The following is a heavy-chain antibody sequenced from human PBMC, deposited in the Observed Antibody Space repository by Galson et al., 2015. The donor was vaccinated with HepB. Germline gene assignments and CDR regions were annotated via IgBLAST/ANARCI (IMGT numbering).Heavy chain of an antibody. V-gene: IGHV3-23*01. D-gene: IGHD7-27*01. CDR3: AKVNWESSGGDC. CDR2: IHNSGGAT. Sequence: SLRLSCAVSGFTLSSHAMSWVRQAPGRGLEWASAIHNSGGATYYADSVRGRFTVSRDDPKSTLYLHLSSLRVEDTAVYYCAKVNWESSGGDCWGQGTLVTVSS. CDR1: GFTLSSHA. J-gene: IGHJ4*02.